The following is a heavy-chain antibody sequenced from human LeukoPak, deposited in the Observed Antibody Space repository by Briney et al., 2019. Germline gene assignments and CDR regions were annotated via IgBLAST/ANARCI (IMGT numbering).Heavy chain of an antibody. V-gene: IGHV4-34*01. Sequence: SETLALICAVYGGSFSGYYWSWIRQPPGKGLEWIGEINHSGSTNYNPSLKSRVTISVDTSKNQFSLKLSSVAAADTAVYYCARVRVGYYYDSSGYYRRGPTGYYFDYWGQGTLVTVSS. CDR2: INHSGST. CDR3: ARVRVGYYYDSSGYYRRGPTGYYFDY. D-gene: IGHD3-22*01. CDR1: GGSFSGYY. J-gene: IGHJ4*02.